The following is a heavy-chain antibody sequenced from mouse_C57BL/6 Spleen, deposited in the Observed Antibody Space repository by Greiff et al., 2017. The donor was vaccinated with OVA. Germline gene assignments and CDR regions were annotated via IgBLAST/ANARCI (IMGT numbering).Heavy chain of an antibody. J-gene: IGHJ4*01. D-gene: IGHD2-4*01. CDR3: VRHEGLRPMDY. V-gene: IGHV10-1*01. CDR2: IRSKSNNYAT. CDR1: GFSFNTYA. Sequence: EVKLMESGGGLVQPKGSLTLSCAASGFSFNTYAMNWVRQAPGKGLEWVARIRSKSNNYATYYADSVKDRFTISRDDSESMLYLQRNNLKTEDTAMYYCVRHEGLRPMDYWGQGTSVTVSS.